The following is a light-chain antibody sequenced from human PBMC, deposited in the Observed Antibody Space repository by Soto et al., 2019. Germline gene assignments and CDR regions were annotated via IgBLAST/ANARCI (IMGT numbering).Light chain of an antibody. CDR3: QQDNNWSALT. CDR1: QSVSSN. Sequence: EIVMTQSPATLSVSPGERATLSCRASQSVSSNLAWYQQKPGQAPRLLIYGASTRATGIPARFSGSGSGTEFTLTISSLPSEDFAVYYCQQDNNWSALTFGGGTKVESK. V-gene: IGKV3D-15*01. CDR2: GAS. J-gene: IGKJ4*01.